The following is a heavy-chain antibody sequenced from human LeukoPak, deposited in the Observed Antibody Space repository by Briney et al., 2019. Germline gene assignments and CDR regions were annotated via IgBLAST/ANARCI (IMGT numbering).Heavy chain of an antibody. V-gene: IGHV3-73*01. CDR3: XXXXXXXXXXXY. Sequence: PGGSLRLSCAASGFTFSGSTMHWVRQASGKGLEWVGRIRTKGNTYATAYAASMKGRFTISRDDSKNTAYLQMTSLKTEDTAVXXXXXXXXXXXXXXYWGXGTLVTVS. CDR1: GFTFSGST. CDR2: IRTKGNTYAT. J-gene: IGHJ4*01.